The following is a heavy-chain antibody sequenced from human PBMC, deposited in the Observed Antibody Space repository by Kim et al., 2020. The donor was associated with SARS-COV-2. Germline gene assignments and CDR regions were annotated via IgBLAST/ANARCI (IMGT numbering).Heavy chain of an antibody. CDR2: IYYSGST. V-gene: IGHV4-59*01. CDR1: GGSISSYY. D-gene: IGHD3-10*01. CDR3: AREKVREANFAVIAEYYFDY. J-gene: IGHJ4*02. Sequence: SETLSLTCTVSGGSISSYYWSWIRQPPGKGLEWIGYIYYSGSTNYNPSLKSRVTISVDTSKNQFSLKLSSVTAADTAVYYCAREKVREANFAVIAEYYFDYWGQGTLVTVSS.